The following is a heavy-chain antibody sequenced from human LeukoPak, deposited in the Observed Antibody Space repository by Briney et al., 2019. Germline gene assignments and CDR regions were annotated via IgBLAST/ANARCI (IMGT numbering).Heavy chain of an antibody. CDR3: ARISGSYPYYYYGMDV. CDR1: GYTFTGYY. D-gene: IGHD1-26*01. Sequence: ASVKVSCKASGYTFTGYYMHWVRQAPGQGLEWMGRINPNSGGTNYAQKLQGRVTMTTDTSTSTAYMELRSLRSDDTAVYYCARISGSYPYYYYGMDVWGQGTTVTVSS. J-gene: IGHJ6*02. V-gene: IGHV1-2*06. CDR2: INPNSGGT.